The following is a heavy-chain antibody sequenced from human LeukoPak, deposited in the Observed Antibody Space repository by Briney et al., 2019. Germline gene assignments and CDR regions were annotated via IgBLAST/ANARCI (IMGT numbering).Heavy chain of an antibody. CDR1: GHSISSDYY. CDR2: ISHSGNT. CDR3: AREGPNNFGYHHH. Sequence: SETLSLTCAVSGHSISSDYYWGWIRPPRGKGLEWMGSISHSGNTYYNPSLRSRVTISVDTSKNQFSLKLTFVTAADTAVYYCAREGPNNFGYHHHWGQGTLVTVSS. J-gene: IGHJ5*02. V-gene: IGHV4-38-2*02. D-gene: IGHD5-18*01.